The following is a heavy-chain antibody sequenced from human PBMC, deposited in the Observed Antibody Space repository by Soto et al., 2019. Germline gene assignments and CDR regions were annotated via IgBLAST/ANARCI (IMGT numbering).Heavy chain of an antibody. CDR1: GGTFSSYA. J-gene: IGHJ4*02. D-gene: IGHD2-15*01. CDR2: IIPIFGTA. V-gene: IGHV1-69*12. CDR3: ARDQHCSGGSCPHTFDY. Sequence: QVQLVQSGAEVKKPGSSVKVSCKASGGTFSSYAISWVRQAPGQGLEWMGGIIPIFGTANYAQKFQGRVTITADESTSTAYRELSSLRSEDTAVYYCARDQHCSGGSCPHTFDYWGQGTLVTVSS.